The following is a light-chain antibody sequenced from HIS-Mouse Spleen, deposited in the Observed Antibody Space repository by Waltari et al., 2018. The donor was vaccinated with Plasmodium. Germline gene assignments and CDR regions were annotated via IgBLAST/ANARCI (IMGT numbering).Light chain of an antibody. CDR3: QQYNSYS. J-gene: IGKJ4*01. V-gene: IGKV3-20*01. Sequence: EIVLTQSPGTLSLSPGERATLSCRASQSVSSSYLAWYQQKPGQAPRLLIYGASSRATGIPDRFSGSGSGTDFTLTISRLEPDDFATYYCQQYNSYSFGGGTKVEIK. CDR2: GAS. CDR1: QSVSSSY.